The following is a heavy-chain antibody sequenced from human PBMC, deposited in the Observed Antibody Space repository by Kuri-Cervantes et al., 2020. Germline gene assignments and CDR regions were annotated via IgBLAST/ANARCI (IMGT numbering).Heavy chain of an antibody. CDR2: IYYSGST. CDR3: ARVSFTYDILTGYYPNHFDY. Sequence: SETLSLTCTASGGSISSYYWSWIRQPPGKGLEWIGYIYYSGSTNYNPSLKSRVTISVDTSKNQFSLKLSSVTAADTAVYYCARVSFTYDILTGYYPNHFDYWGQGTLVTVSS. D-gene: IGHD3-9*01. CDR1: GGSISSYY. J-gene: IGHJ4*02. V-gene: IGHV4-59*01.